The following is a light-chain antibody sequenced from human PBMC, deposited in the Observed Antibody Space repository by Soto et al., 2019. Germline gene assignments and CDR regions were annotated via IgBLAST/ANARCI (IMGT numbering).Light chain of an antibody. CDR2: GAS. CDR3: QHYAISPRT. J-gene: IGKJ1*01. Sequence: EIVLTQSPGTLSLSPGERGTLSCRASQTISSSYLAWYQQKPGQAPRLLIYGASSRATGIPDRFSGSGSGTDFTLTISRLEREDFAVYYCQHYAISPRTFGHGTKVEIK. CDR1: QTISSSY. V-gene: IGKV3-20*01.